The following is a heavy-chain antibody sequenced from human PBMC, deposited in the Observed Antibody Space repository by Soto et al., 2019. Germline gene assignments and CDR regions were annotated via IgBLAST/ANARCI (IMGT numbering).Heavy chain of an antibody. CDR1: GYTFTSYG. V-gene: IGHV1-18*01. D-gene: IGHD5-12*01. Sequence: GASVKVSCKASGYTFTSYGISWVRQAPGQGLEWMGWISAYNGNTNYAQKLQGRVTMTTDTSTSTAYMELRSLRSDDTAVYYCTRDRSTVATLNFDYWGQGTLVTVSS. CDR3: TRDRSTVATLNFDY. CDR2: ISAYNGNT. J-gene: IGHJ4*02.